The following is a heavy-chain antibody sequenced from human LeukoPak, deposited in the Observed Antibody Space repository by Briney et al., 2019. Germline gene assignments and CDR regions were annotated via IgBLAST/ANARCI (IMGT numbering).Heavy chain of an antibody. J-gene: IGHJ4*02. CDR2: INHSGST. V-gene: IGHV4-34*01. CDR3: ARIDDYYDSSY. D-gene: IGHD3-22*01. Sequence: PSETLSLTCAVYGGSFSGYYWSWIRQPPGKGLEWIGEINHSGSTNYNPSLKSRVTISVDTSKNQFSLKLSSVTAADAAVYYCARIDDYYDSSYWGRGTLVTVSS. CDR1: GGSFSGYY.